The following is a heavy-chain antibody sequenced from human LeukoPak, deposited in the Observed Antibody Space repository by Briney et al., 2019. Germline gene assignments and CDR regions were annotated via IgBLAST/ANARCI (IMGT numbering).Heavy chain of an antibody. CDR3: ARGGFRRGYSYGYWFDP. Sequence: GGSLRLSCAASGFTFSSYSMNWVRQAPGKGLEWVSSISSSSSYIYYADSVKGRFTISRDNSKNTLYLQMNSLRAEDTAVYYCARGGFRRGYSYGYWFDPWGQGTLVTVSS. V-gene: IGHV3-21*01. CDR2: ISSSSSYI. CDR1: GFTFSSYS. J-gene: IGHJ5*02. D-gene: IGHD5-18*01.